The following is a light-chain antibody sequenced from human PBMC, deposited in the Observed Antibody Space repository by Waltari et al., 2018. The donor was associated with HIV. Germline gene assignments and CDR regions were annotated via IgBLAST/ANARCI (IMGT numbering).Light chain of an antibody. V-gene: IGLV1-47*01. CDR2: RNY. Sequence: QSVLTQPPSASGTPGQRVPLSCSGSSSNIGDHYVYWYQQLPGTAPKLLIYRNYQRPSGVPDRFSGSKSGTSASLAISGLRSEDEGDFYCASWDDSLRNWVFGGGTKLTVL. CDR1: SSNIGDHY. J-gene: IGLJ3*02. CDR3: ASWDDSLRNWV.